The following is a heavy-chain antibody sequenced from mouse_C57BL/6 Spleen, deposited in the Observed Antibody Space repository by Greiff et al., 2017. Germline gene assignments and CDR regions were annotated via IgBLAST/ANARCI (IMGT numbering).Heavy chain of an antibody. V-gene: IGHV1-72*01. Sequence: VQLQQPGAELVKPGASVKLSCKASGYTFTSYWMHWVKQRPGRGLEWIGRIDPNSGGTKYNEKFKSKATLTVDKPSSTAYMQLSSMTAEDSAVYYCARSNSNPYYDMDYWGQGTSVTVAS. CDR1: GYTFTSYW. CDR2: IDPNSGGT. J-gene: IGHJ4*01. CDR3: ARSNSNPYYDMDY. D-gene: IGHD2-5*01.